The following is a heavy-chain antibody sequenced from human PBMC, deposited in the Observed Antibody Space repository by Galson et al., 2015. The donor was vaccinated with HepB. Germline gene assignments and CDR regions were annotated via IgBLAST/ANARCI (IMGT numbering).Heavy chain of an antibody. Sequence: SLRLSCAASGFTFRSYWMHWVRQAPGKGLVWVSRIKSDGSSTSYADSVKGRFTISRDNAKKTLNLQMHSLRAEDTAVYYCARDYYDSSGYYDYWGQGTLVTVSS. CDR1: GFTFRSYW. V-gene: IGHV3-74*01. CDR2: IKSDGSST. J-gene: IGHJ4*02. D-gene: IGHD3-22*01. CDR3: ARDYYDSSGYYDY.